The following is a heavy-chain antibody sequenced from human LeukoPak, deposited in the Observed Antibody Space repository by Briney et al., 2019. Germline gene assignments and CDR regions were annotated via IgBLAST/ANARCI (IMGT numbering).Heavy chain of an antibody. CDR3: AKAPQYDDYYYMDV. CDR1: GFTFSSYA. V-gene: IGHV3-30-3*01. CDR2: ISYDGSNK. J-gene: IGHJ6*03. Sequence: PGRSLRFSCAASGFTFSSYAMHWVRQAPGKGLEWVAVISYDGSNKYYADSVKGRFTISRDNSKNTLYLQMNSLRAGDTAVYYCAKAPQYDDYYYMDVWGKGTTVTVSS.